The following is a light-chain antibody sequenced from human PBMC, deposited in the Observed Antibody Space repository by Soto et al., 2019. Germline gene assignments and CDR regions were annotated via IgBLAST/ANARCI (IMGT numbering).Light chain of an antibody. Sequence: QSSLTQPASVSGSPGQSITISCTGTSSDVGGYNYVSWYQQHPGKAPKLMIYDVSNRPSGVSNRFSGSKSGNTASLTISGLHAEDEDDYYCSSYTSSSLVVFGGGTKLTVL. CDR3: SSYTSSSLVV. J-gene: IGLJ2*01. CDR2: DVS. CDR1: SSDVGGYNY. V-gene: IGLV2-14*01.